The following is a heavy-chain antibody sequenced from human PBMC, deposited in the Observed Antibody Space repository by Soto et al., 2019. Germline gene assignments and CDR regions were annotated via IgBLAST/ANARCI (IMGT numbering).Heavy chain of an antibody. CDR3: ARNTYSGSYYDGMDV. Sequence: PGGSLRLSCAASGFTFSSYSMNWVRQAPGKGLEWVSYISSSSSTIYYADSVKGRFTISRDNAKNSLYLQMNSLRDEDTAVYYCARNTYSGSYYDGMDVWGQGTTVTVSS. V-gene: IGHV3-48*02. CDR1: GFTFSSYS. J-gene: IGHJ6*02. CDR2: ISSSSSTI. D-gene: IGHD1-26*01.